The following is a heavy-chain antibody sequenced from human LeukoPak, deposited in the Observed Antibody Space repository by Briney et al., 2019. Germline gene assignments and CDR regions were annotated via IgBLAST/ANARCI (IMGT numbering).Heavy chain of an antibody. CDR1: GGSISSYY. CDR2: IYYSGST. Sequence: SETLSLTCTVSGGSISSYYWSWIRQPPGKGLEWIGYIYYSGSTNYNPSLKSRVTISVDTSKNQFSLKLSSVTAADTAVYYCARLGTYYYDSSGYFILDYWGQGTLVTVSS. J-gene: IGHJ4*02. D-gene: IGHD3-22*01. CDR3: ARLGTYYYDSSGYFILDY. V-gene: IGHV4-59*01.